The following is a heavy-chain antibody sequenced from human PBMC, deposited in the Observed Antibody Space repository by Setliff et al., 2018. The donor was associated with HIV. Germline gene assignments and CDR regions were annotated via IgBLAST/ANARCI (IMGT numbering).Heavy chain of an antibody. CDR1: GGSFSGYY. Sequence: SETLSLTCAVYGGSFSGYYWSWIRPPPGKGLEWIGEINHSGSTNYNPSLKSRVTISVDTSKNQFSLKLSSVTAADTAVYYCARVVGTRAVDYWGQGTLVTVSS. J-gene: IGHJ4*02. CDR2: INHSGST. D-gene: IGHD2-21*02. CDR3: ARVVGTRAVDY. V-gene: IGHV4-34*01.